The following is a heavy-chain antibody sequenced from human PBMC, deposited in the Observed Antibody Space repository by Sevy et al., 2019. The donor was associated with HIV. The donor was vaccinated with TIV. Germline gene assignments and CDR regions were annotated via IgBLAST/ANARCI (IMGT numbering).Heavy chain of an antibody. V-gene: IGHV3-23*01. CDR2: ISDSSDRT. CDR3: ARVLNGHFDY. D-gene: IGHD2-8*01. CDR1: GFTFSTYT. J-gene: IGHJ4*02. Sequence: GWSLRLSCIASGFTFSTYTMSWVRQTPGRGLEWVSVISDSSDRTYYADSVRGRSAIFRDNSKNTLYLHMNSLRSEDTAIYYCARVLNGHFDYWGQGTLVTVSS.